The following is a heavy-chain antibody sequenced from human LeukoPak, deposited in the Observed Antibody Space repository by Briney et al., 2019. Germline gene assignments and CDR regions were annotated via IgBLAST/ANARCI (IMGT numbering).Heavy chain of an antibody. D-gene: IGHD6-6*01. Sequence: GGSLRLSCASSGFTFSGYEMNWVRQAPGKGLEWVSYISSSSSAIYYADSVKGRFTISRDNAKNSLYLQMISLRAEDTAVYYCARGGLAARPDYWGQGTLVTVSS. CDR3: ARGGLAARPDY. J-gene: IGHJ4*02. CDR1: GFTFSGYE. CDR2: ISSSSSAI. V-gene: IGHV3-48*03.